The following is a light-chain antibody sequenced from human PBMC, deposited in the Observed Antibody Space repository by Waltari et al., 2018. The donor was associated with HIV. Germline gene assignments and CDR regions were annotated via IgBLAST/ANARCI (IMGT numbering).Light chain of an antibody. J-gene: IGKJ2*01. CDR2: VAS. V-gene: IGKV1-39*01. Sequence: DIQMTQSPSSLSASVGDRVTITCRASQNIKTNLNWYKQKPGKAPKVLTYVASNLTRWVPSRCSGSGSGTDFTLSISSLQPEDSATYYCQQGGGMPYTFGQGTMVEIK. CDR1: QNIKTN. CDR3: QQGGGMPYT.